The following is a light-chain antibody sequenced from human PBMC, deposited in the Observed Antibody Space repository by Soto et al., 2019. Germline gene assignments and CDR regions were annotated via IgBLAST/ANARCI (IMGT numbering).Light chain of an antibody. J-gene: IGLJ1*01. CDR1: SSNIGGNS. CDR3: GSWDSSLSAYV. V-gene: IGLV1-51*01. Sequence: QSVLTQPPSVSAAPGQKVTISFSGSSSNIGGNSVSWYQQRPGTAPKLLIYHDNKRPSGIPDRFSGSKSGTSATLGITGFQTGDEADYYCGSWDSSLSAYVLGTGTKVTVL. CDR2: HDN.